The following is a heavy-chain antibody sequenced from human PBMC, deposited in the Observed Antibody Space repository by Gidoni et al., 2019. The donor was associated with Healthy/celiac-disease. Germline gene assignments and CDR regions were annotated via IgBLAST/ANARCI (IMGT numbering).Heavy chain of an antibody. V-gene: IGHV3-7*03. Sequence: EVQLGESGGGWVQPGGSLRLSGEASGDRFGSYWMSWVRQAPGKGREWVANIKQDGSEKYYVDSVKGRFTISRDNAKNSLYLQMNSLRAEDTAVYYCARVDSSKPSGDDYWGQGTLVTVSS. CDR2: IKQDGSEK. CDR1: GDRFGSYW. D-gene: IGHD6-13*01. CDR3: ARVDSSKPSGDDY. J-gene: IGHJ4*02.